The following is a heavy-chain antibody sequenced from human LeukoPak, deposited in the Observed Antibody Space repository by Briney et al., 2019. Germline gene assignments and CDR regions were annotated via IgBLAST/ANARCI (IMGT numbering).Heavy chain of an antibody. J-gene: IGHJ4*02. CDR1: GGSISSGGYY. V-gene: IGHV4-31*03. CDR3: ARGVAVAGRPDY. Sequence: SQTLSLTCTVSGGSISSGGYYWSWIRQHPGKGLEWIGYIYYSGSTYYNPSLKSRVTISVDTSKNQFSLKLSSVTAADTAVYYCARGVAVAGRPDYWGQGTLVTVSS. D-gene: IGHD6-19*01. CDR2: IYYSGST.